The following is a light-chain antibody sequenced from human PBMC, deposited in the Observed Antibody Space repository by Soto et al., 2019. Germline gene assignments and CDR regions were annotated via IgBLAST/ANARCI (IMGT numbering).Light chain of an antibody. CDR2: GNI. Sequence: QSVLTQPHSVSGAPGQTVTISCTGSSANIGAGPDVHWYQQLPGTAPKLLIYGNINRPSGVPERFSASKSGTSGSLAITGLQAEDEADYYCQSYDSSLTGHYVFGTGTKLTVL. CDR3: QSYDSSLTGHYV. CDR1: SANIGAGPD. J-gene: IGLJ1*01. V-gene: IGLV1-40*01.